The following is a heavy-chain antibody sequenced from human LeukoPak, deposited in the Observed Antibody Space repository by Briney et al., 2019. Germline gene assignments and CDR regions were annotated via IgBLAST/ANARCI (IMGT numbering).Heavy chain of an antibody. D-gene: IGHD4-17*01. CDR1: GFTFSTYS. CDR3: AKDYGDYTLPRHNWFDP. CDR2: ISGSGGST. V-gene: IGHV3-23*01. J-gene: IGHJ5*02. Sequence: GGSLRLSCAASGFTFSTYSMNWVRQAPGKGLEWVSAISGSGGSTYYADSVKGRFTISRDNSKNTLYLQMNSLRAEDTAVYYCAKDYGDYTLPRHNWFDPWGQGTLVTVSS.